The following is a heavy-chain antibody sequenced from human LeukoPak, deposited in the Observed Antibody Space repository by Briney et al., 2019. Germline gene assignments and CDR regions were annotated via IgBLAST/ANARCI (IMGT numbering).Heavy chain of an antibody. D-gene: IGHD6-19*01. Sequence: SETLSLTCTVSGGSISSYYWSWIRQPAGKGLEWIGRIYTSGSTNYNPSLKSRVTISVDTSKNQFSLKLSSVTAADTAVYYCARAKRMSRIAVARLYYFDYWGQGTLVTVSS. V-gene: IGHV4-4*07. J-gene: IGHJ4*02. CDR1: GGSISSYY. CDR2: IYTSGST. CDR3: ARAKRMSRIAVARLYYFDY.